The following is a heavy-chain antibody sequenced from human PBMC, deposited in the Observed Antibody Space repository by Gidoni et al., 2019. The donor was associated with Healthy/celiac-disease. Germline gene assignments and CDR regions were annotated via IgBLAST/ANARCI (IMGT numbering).Heavy chain of an antibody. J-gene: IGHJ4*02. CDR3: ARGRWELLSYFDY. CDR1: GGSFSGYY. Sequence: QVQLQQWGAGLLKPSETLSLTCAVYGGSFSGYYWSWIRQPPGKGLEWIGEINHSGCTNYNPSLKSRVTISVDTSKNQFSLKLSSVTAADTAVYYCARGRWELLSYFDYWGQGTLVTVSS. CDR2: INHSGCT. D-gene: IGHD1-26*01. V-gene: IGHV4-34*01.